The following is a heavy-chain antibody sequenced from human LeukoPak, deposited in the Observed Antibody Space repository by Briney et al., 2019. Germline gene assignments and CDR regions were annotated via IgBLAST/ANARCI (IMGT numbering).Heavy chain of an antibody. Sequence: PSETLSLTCTVSGGSISSYYWSWIRQPPGKGLEWIGYIYYSGSTNYNPSLKSRVTISVDTSKNQFSLNLSSVTAADTAVYYCASSIMVRGVNWFDPWGQGTLVTVSS. CDR1: GGSISSYY. CDR3: ASSIMVRGVNWFDP. CDR2: IYYSGST. J-gene: IGHJ5*02. D-gene: IGHD3-10*01. V-gene: IGHV4-59*01.